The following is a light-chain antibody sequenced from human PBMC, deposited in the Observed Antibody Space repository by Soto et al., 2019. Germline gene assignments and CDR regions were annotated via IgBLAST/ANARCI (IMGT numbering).Light chain of an antibody. CDR3: QQYGTSPLMYT. Sequence: ESVLTQSPGSLSLSPGETATLSCRASQSIINNYLAWYQQKPGQAPRLLIYGASIRATGVPDRFSGSGSGTDFTLTITRLEAGDFAVYYCQQYGTSPLMYTFGQGTKLGVK. V-gene: IGKV3-20*01. J-gene: IGKJ2*01. CDR2: GAS. CDR1: QSIINNY.